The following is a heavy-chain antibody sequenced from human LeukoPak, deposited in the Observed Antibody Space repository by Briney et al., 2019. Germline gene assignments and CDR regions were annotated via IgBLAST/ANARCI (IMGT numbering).Heavy chain of an antibody. D-gene: IGHD3-10*01. CDR3: ARVRRYGSWMDV. CDR1: GGSISSYY. J-gene: IGHJ6*02. V-gene: IGHV4-59*01. CDR2: IYYSGST. Sequence: PSETLSLTCTVSGGSISSYYWSWIRQPPGKGLEWIGYIYYSGSTNYNPPLRSRVTISVDTSKNQFSLKLSSVTAADTAVYYCARVRRYGSWMDVWGQGTTVTVSS.